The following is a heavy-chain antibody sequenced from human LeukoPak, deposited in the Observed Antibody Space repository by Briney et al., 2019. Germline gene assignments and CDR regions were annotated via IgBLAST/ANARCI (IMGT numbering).Heavy chain of an antibody. CDR3: ARDASGYFHYYYMDV. J-gene: IGHJ6*03. CDR2: ISTVSTYT. D-gene: IGHD3-3*01. Sequence: GGSLRLSCAASGFTFSDYNINWVRQAPGKGLEWVSSISTVSTYTNYADSVKGRFSISRDNAKGLLYLQMSNLRDEDTGVYYCARDASGYFHYYYMDVWGKGTTVTVSS. V-gene: IGHV3-21*01. CDR1: GFTFSDYN.